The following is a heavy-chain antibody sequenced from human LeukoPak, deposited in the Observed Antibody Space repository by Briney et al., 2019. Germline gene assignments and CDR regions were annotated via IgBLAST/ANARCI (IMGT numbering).Heavy chain of an antibody. CDR2: IYYSGST. CDR1: GGSISSYY. CDR3: AREGYFDWLPHVFDI. D-gene: IGHD3-9*01. Sequence: SETLSLTCTVSGGSISSYYWSWIRQPPGKGLEWIGYIYYSGSTNYNPSLKSRVTISVDTSKNQFSLKLSSVTAADTAVYYCAREGYFDWLPHVFDIWGQGTMVTVSS. J-gene: IGHJ3*02. V-gene: IGHV4-59*01.